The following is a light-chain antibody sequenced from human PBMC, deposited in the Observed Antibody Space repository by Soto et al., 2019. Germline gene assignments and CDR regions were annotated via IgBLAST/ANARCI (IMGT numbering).Light chain of an antibody. CDR3: QQYNDYWT. CDR2: DAS. CDR1: QSITTW. J-gene: IGKJ1*01. V-gene: IGKV1-5*01. Sequence: DIQMTQSPSTLSASVGDRVVITCRASQSITTWLAWYQQKPGKAPKLLIYDASSLESGVPSRFSGSGSGTEFTLTISSLQHDDFATYYCQQYNDYWTFGQVTKVEIK.